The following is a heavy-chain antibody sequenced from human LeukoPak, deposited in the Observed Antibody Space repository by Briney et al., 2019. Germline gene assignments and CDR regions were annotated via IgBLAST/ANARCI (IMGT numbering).Heavy chain of an antibody. CDR3: ATAPTYYYDSSGYSPFEY. J-gene: IGHJ4*02. D-gene: IGHD3-22*01. CDR2: IIPILGIA. CDR1: GGTFSSYA. V-gene: IGHV1-69*04. Sequence: SVKVSCKASGGTFSSYAISWVRQAPGQGLEWMGRIIPILGIANYAQKFQGRVTITADKSTSTAYMELSSLRSEDTAVYYCATAPTYYYDSSGYSPFEYWGQGTLVTVSS.